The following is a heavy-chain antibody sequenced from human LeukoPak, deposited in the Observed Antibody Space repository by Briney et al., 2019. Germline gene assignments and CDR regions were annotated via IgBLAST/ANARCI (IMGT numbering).Heavy chain of an antibody. CDR1: GFTFSNHS. V-gene: IGHV3-64*01. Sequence: PAESLTLSCVASGFTFSNHSLHWVRQAPGKGLEYVSAINNLGDRTYYGKSVNGRFTISRDNSKNTLNLQMGSLRPEDTAVYYCAREERGLAIDYWGQGALVTVSS. J-gene: IGHJ4*02. D-gene: IGHD5-12*01. CDR3: AREERGLAIDY. CDR2: INNLGDRT.